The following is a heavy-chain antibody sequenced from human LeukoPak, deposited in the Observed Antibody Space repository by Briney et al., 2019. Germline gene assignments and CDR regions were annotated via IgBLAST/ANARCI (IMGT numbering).Heavy chain of an antibody. Sequence: PWGSLRLSCAASGFTVSSNYMSWVRQAPGKGLEWVSIIYSGGSTFYADSVKGRFTISRDNSKNTLYLQMNSLRAEDTAVYYCARGGSYLSAFDNWGQGTMVTVSS. V-gene: IGHV3-53*01. J-gene: IGHJ3*02. D-gene: IGHD1-26*01. CDR1: GFTVSSNY. CDR2: IYSGGST. CDR3: ARGGSYLSAFDN.